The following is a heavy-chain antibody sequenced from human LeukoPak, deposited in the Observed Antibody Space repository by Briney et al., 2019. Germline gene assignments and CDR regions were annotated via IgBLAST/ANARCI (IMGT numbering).Heavy chain of an antibody. D-gene: IGHD3-22*01. CDR3: AKAGVRYFDSSGLYAFDF. J-gene: IGHJ3*01. Sequence: SETLSLTCAVSGGSISSTSYYWAWIRQPPGKGLEWIGTIYYSGSTYHNPSLKSRVALSVDTSRNQFSLRLSSVDAADTAVYYCAKAGVRYFDSSGLYAFDFWGQGTTVTVSS. CDR1: GGSISSTSYY. CDR2: IYYSGST. V-gene: IGHV4-39*01.